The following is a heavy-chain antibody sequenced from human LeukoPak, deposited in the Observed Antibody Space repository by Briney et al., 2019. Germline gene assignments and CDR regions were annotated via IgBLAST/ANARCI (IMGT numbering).Heavy chain of an antibody. CDR1: GYSFTSYW. V-gene: IGHV5-51*01. CDR2: IYPGDSDT. CDR3: ARRRDLYSGSYYPFDY. Sequence: GESLKISCKGSGYSFTSYWIGWVRQMPGKGLEWMGIIYPGDSDTRYSPSFQGQVTISADKSISTAYLQWSSLKASDTAMYYCARRRDLYSGSYYPFDYWGQGTLVTVSS. J-gene: IGHJ4*02. D-gene: IGHD1-26*01.